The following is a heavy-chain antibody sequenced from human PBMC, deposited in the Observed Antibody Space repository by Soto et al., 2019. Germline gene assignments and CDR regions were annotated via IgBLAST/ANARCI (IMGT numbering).Heavy chain of an antibody. D-gene: IGHD1-1*01. CDR3: ARLARGNLNHDHGATVDY. J-gene: IGHJ4*02. CDR2: LYYSGST. V-gene: IGHV4-59*01. CDR1: GGSISSYY. Sequence: PSETLSLTCTVSGGSISSYYWSWIRQPPGKGLKWIGHLYYSGSTNYNPSLKSRVAISVDTSKNQFSLKLSSVTAADTAVYYCARLARGNLNHDHGATVDYWGQGTLVTVSS.